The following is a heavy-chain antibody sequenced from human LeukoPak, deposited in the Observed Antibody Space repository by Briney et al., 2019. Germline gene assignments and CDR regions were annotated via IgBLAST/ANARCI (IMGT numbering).Heavy chain of an antibody. V-gene: IGHV4-39*01. CDR3: ARRRGYSGYGTFDP. CDR1: GGSISSSSYY. D-gene: IGHD5-12*01. J-gene: IGHJ5*02. Sequence: PSETLSLTCTVSGGSISSSSYYWAWIRQPPGKGLEWIGSIYYSGSTYYNPSLKSRVTISVDTSKNQFSLKLSSVTAADTAVYYCARRRGYSGYGTFDPWGQGTLVTVSS. CDR2: IYYSGST.